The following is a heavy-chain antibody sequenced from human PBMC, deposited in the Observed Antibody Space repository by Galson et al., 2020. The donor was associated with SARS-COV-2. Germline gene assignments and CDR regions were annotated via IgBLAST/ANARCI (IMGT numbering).Heavy chain of an antibody. CDR2: ISSSSSYI. Sequence: GESLKISCATSGFTFSSYSMNWVRQAPGKGLEWVSSISSSSSYIYYADSVKGRFTISRDNAKNSLYLQMNSLRAEDTAVYCCARSWSSSQQGGFDPWGQGTLVTVSS. CDR1: GFTFSSYS. CDR3: ARSWSSSQQGGFDP. V-gene: IGHV3-21*01. J-gene: IGHJ5*02. D-gene: IGHD6-13*01.